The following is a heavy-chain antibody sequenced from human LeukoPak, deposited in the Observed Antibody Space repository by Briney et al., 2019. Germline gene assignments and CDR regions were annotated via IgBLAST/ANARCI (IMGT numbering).Heavy chain of an antibody. CDR2: ISSGSSTI. V-gene: IGHV3-48*01. J-gene: IGHJ4*02. CDR1: GFTFSRYS. CDR3: ARHLYSSSPD. Sequence: GGSLRLSCAASGFTFSRYSINWVRQAPGKGLEWVSYISSGSSTIYYADSVKGRFTISRDNAKNSLYLQMNSLRAEDTAVYYCARHLYSSSPDWGQGTLVTVSS. D-gene: IGHD6-6*01.